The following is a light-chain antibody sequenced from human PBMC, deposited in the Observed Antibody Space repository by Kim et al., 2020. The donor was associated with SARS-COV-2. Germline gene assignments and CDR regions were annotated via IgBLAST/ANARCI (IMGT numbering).Light chain of an antibody. CDR2: SNN. CDR3: AAWDDSLSGWV. CDR1: SSNLGRNY. J-gene: IGLJ3*02. V-gene: IGLV1-47*02. Sequence: GQKVTISCSGSSSNLGRNYVYWYQQLPGPAPQLLIYSNNQRPSGVPDRFSGSKSGTSASLAISGLRSEDEADYYCAAWDDSLSGWVFGGGTKVTVL.